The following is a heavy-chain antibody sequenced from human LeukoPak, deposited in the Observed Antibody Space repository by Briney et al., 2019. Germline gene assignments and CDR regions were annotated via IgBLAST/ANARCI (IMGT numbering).Heavy chain of an antibody. CDR2: ISYDGSNK. V-gene: IGHV3-30*04. CDR1: GFTFSSYA. Sequence: PGRSLRLSCAASGFTFSSYAMHWVRQAPGKGLEWVAFISYDGSNKYYADSVKGRFTISRDNSKNTLYLQMNSLRAEDTAVYYCARDLGIEDTYYYDSPLYYFDYWGQGTLVTVSS. CDR3: ARDLGIEDTYYYDSPLYYFDY. D-gene: IGHD3-22*01. J-gene: IGHJ4*02.